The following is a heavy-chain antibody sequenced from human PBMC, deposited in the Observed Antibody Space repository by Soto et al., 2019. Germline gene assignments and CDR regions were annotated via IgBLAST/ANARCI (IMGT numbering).Heavy chain of an antibody. J-gene: IGHJ5*02. Sequence: SETLSLTCTVSGGSISSGGYYWSWIRQHPGKGLEWIGYIYYSGSTYYNPSLKSRVTISVDTSKNQFTLKLSSVTAADTAVYYCARTSYDSSGTAADPWGQGTLVTVYS. D-gene: IGHD3-22*01. CDR2: IYYSGST. V-gene: IGHV4-31*03. CDR3: ARTSYDSSGTAADP. CDR1: GGSISSGGYY.